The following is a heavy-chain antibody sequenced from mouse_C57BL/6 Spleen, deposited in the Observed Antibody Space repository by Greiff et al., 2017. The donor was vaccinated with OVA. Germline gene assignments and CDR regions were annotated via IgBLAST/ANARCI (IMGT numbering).Heavy chain of an antibody. CDR1: GYSITSGYY. J-gene: IGHJ4*01. CDR2: ISYDGSN. Sequence: EVQLQESGPGLVKPSQSLSLTCSVTGYSITSGYYWNWIRQFPGNKLEWMGYISYDGSNNYNPSLKNRISITRDTSKNQFFLKLNSVTTEDTATYYCASYGSSSLYYAMDYWGQGTSVTVSS. V-gene: IGHV3-6*01. D-gene: IGHD1-1*01. CDR3: ASYGSSSLYYAMDY.